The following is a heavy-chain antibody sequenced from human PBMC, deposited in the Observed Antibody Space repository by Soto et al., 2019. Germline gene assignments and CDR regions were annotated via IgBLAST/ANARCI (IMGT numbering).Heavy chain of an antibody. CDR1: GGSFTDYY. D-gene: IGHD3-10*01. CDR2: INHRGIT. CDR3: ARSGRTCTEPQCYTYFDY. Sequence: QVQLQQWGTGLLKPSETLSLTCAVYGGSFTDYYWTWIRQPPGKGLEWIGEINHRGITISNPSLKSRYTISVDTSRNQFSLILYSVTAADTAVYYCARSGRTCTEPQCYTYFDYWGQGSLVTVSS. V-gene: IGHV4-34*01. J-gene: IGHJ4*02.